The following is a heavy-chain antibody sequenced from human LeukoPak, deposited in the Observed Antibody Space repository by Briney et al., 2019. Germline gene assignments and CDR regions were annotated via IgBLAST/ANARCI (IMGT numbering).Heavy chain of an antibody. Sequence: ASVKVSCKASGYTFTSYYMHWVRQAPGQGLEWMGIINPSGGSTSYAQKFQGRVTMTRDMSTSTVYMELSSLRSEDTAVYYCARLARRGRPRRGYSGYDPYYFDYWGQGTLVTVSS. J-gene: IGHJ4*02. D-gene: IGHD5-12*01. CDR1: GYTFTSYY. V-gene: IGHV1-46*01. CDR2: INPSGGST. CDR3: ARLARRGRPRRGYSGYDPYYFDY.